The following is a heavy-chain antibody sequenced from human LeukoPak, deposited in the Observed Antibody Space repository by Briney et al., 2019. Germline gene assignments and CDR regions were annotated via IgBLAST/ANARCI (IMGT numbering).Heavy chain of an antibody. J-gene: IGHJ6*03. CDR1: SGSFSGYY. CDR2: INHSGST. Sequence: SETLSLTCAVYSGSFSGYYWSWIRQPPGKGLEWIGEINHSGSTNYNPPLKSGVTISVDTSKHQFSLMLSSVTAADTAVYYCARRDWGLYYYYYMDVWGKGTTVTVSS. V-gene: IGHV4-34*01. D-gene: IGHD3/OR15-3a*01. CDR3: ARRDWGLYYYYYMDV.